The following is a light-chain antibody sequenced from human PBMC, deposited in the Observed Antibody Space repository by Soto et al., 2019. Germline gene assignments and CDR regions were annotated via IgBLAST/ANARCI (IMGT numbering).Light chain of an antibody. J-gene: IGLJ1*01. CDR3: SSHTSGDTRV. Sequence: QSALTQPASVSGSPGQSIAISCTGTSSDVGGYDYVSWYQQHPDKAPKLIIYEVTKRPSGVSNRFSGSKSGNTASLTISGRQPDDEADYYCSSHTSGDTRVFGSGTKLTVL. CDR1: SSDVGGYDY. V-gene: IGLV2-14*01. CDR2: EVT.